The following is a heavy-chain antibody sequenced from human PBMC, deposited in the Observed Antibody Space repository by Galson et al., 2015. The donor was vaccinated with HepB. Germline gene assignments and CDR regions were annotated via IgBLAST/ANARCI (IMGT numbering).Heavy chain of an antibody. CDR1: GGSFSDYD. Sequence: LSLTCAVYGGSFSDYDWSWIRQPPGKGLEWIGEISHSGSTNYNVSLKSRVTISVDTSKNQFSLKLNSVTAADTAVYYCARVGGRLTFGGVIVKRYYFDYWGQGTLVTVSS. CDR3: ARVGGRLTFGGVIVKRYYFDY. J-gene: IGHJ4*02. CDR2: ISHSGST. V-gene: IGHV4-34*01. D-gene: IGHD3-16*02.